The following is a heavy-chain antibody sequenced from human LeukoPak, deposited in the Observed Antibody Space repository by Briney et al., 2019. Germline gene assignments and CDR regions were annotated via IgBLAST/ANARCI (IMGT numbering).Heavy chain of an antibody. D-gene: IGHD5-12*01. CDR2: INPNSGGT. J-gene: IGHJ4*02. Sequence: ASVKVSCKASGYTFTSYDINWVRQATGQGLEWMGWINPNSGGTNYAQKFQGRVTMTRDTSISTAYMELSRLRSDDTAVYYCARGKEDIVATPFDYWGQGTLVTASS. V-gene: IGHV1-2*02. CDR3: ARGKEDIVATPFDY. CDR1: GYTFTSYD.